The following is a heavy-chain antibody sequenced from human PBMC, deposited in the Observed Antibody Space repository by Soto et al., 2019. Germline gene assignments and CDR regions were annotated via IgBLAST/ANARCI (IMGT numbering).Heavy chain of an antibody. CDR3: AREGPLIAAAGRFDY. CDR2: TYYRSKWYN. Sequence: SHTRSLTCAISGYSVSSNSAAWNLIRQSPSRGLEWLGRTYYRSKWYNDYAVSVKSRITINPDTSKNQFSLQLNSVTPEDTAVYYCAREGPLIAAAGRFDYWGQGTLVTVSS. D-gene: IGHD6-13*01. CDR1: GYSVSSNSAA. V-gene: IGHV6-1*01. J-gene: IGHJ4*02.